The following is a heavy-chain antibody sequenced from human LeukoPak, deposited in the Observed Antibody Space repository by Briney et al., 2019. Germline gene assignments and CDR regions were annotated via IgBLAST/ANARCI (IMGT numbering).Heavy chain of an antibody. D-gene: IGHD1-26*01. Sequence: GGSLRLSCAASGFTFDDYGMSWVRQAPGQGLEWVSGINWNGGSTGYADSVKGRVTITRDNAKNSLYLKMNSLRAEDTALYYCARHYSTLGVVGATHYWGQGTLVTVSS. CDR2: INWNGGST. V-gene: IGHV3-20*04. J-gene: IGHJ4*02. CDR3: ARHYSTLGVVGATHY. CDR1: GFTFDDYG.